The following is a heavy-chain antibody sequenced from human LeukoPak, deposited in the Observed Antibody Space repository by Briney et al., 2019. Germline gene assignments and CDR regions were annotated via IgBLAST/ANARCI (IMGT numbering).Heavy chain of an antibody. J-gene: IGHJ4*02. CDR2: ISGSSGTT. D-gene: IGHD2-21*01. CDR1: GFTFNTYG. CDR3: ARGDPGSFPY. V-gene: IGHV3-23*01. Sequence: GGSLRLSCAASGFTFNTYGMTWVRQAPGKGLGWVSSISGSSGTTYYAESVKGRFTISRDNSKSTLYLQMYILRVEDTATYFCARGDPGSFPYWGQGTLVTVSS.